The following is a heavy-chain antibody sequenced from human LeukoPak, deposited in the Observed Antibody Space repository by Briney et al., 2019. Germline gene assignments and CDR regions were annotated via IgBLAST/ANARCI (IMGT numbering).Heavy chain of an antibody. J-gene: IGHJ3*02. D-gene: IGHD1-26*01. CDR3: ARGGSYLSAFDI. CDR1: GFTFSSYS. CDR2: ISSSSSYI. V-gene: IGHV3-21*04. Sequence: GGSLRLSCAASGFTFSSYSMNWVRQAPGKGLEWVSSISSSSSYIYYADSVKGRFTISRDNSKNTLYLQMNSLRAEDTAVYYCARGGSYLSAFDIWGQGTMVTVSS.